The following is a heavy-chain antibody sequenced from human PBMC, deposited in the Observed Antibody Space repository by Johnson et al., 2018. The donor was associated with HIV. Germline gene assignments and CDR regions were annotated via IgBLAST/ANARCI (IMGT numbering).Heavy chain of an antibody. CDR2: VLHDGNNK. CDR1: GFTFRTYA. D-gene: IGHD2-15*01. Sequence: LVESGGGVVQPGRSLRLSCAASGFTFRTYAIHWVRQVPGKGLEWVAVVLHDGNNKYYADSVKGRFTISRDNAKNSLYLQMNSLRAEDTAVYYCAKEQLLRAFDIWGQGTMVTVSS. J-gene: IGHJ3*02. CDR3: AKEQLLRAFDI. V-gene: IGHV3-30*04.